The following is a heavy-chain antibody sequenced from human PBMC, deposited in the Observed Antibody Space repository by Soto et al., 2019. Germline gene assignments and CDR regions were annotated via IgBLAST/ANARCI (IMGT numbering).Heavy chain of an antibody. V-gene: IGHV1-69*13. D-gene: IGHD1-7*01. CDR3: ARDLTGTTQCMDV. J-gene: IGHJ6*02. Sequence: SVKVSCKASGGTFSSYAISWVRQAPGQGLEWMGGIIPIFGTANYAQKFQGRVTITADESTSTAYMELSSLRSEDTAVYYCARDLTGTTQCMDVWGQGTTVTVSS. CDR1: GGTFSSYA. CDR2: IIPIFGTA.